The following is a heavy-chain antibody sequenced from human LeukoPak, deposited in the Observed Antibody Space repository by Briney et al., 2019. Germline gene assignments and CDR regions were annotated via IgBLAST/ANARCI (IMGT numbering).Heavy chain of an antibody. D-gene: IGHD6-19*01. J-gene: IGHJ5*02. CDR1: GGSVSSGNYY. CDR2: IFYSGIT. V-gene: IGHV4-30-4*08. Sequence: SETLSLTCTVSGGSVSSGNYYWSWIRQPPGKGLEWIGYIFYSGITFYNPSLKSRVTISVDTSKNQFSLKLTSVTAADTAVYFCAREVVEAGTRYWFDPWGQGTLVIVSS. CDR3: AREVVEAGTRYWFDP.